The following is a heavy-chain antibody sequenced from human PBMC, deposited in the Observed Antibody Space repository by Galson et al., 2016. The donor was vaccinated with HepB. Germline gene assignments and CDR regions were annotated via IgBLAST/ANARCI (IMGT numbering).Heavy chain of an antibody. CDR3: AKDRPGGDYYYYYGMDF. Sequence: SLRLSCAASGFTFSSYGIHWVRQAPGKGLEWVAVTSYDGNNKHYADSVKGRFTISRDNSNKMVYLQMNSLRIEDTAVYYCAKDRPGGDYYYYYGMDFWGQGTTVTVSS. CDR2: TSYDGNNK. V-gene: IGHV3-30*18. J-gene: IGHJ6*02. D-gene: IGHD4-17*01. CDR1: GFTFSSYG.